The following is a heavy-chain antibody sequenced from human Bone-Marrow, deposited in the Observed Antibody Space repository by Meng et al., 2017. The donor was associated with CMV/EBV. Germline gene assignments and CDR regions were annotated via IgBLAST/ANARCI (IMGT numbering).Heavy chain of an antibody. D-gene: IGHD2/OR15-2a*01. CDR1: GFTFSSYG. V-gene: IGHV3-30*02. CDR2: IRYDGNSK. CDR3: AKGGGGSRFTTFWTNFFDY. Sequence: GGSLRLSCAASGFTFSSYGMFWVRQAPGKGLEWVAFIRYDGNSKYYADSLKGRFTISRDNSKNTLYLQMNSLRAENTAVYYCAKGGGGSRFTTFWTNFFDYWGQGTLVTVSS. J-gene: IGHJ4*02.